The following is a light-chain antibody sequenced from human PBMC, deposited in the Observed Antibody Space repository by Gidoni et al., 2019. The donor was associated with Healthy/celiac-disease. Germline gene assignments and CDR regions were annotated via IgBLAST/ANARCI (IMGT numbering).Light chain of an antibody. J-gene: IGLJ2*01. CDR1: SSDVGGHNY. V-gene: IGLV2-14*01. Sequence: QSALTQPASVSGSPGQSITIPCTGTSSDVGGHNYVSWYQQHPGKAPKLLTYDVSNRPSGLSNRFSGSKSGNTASLTISGLQAEDEADYYCSSYTSSSTLVFGGGTKLTVL. CDR3: SSYTSSSTLV. CDR2: DVS.